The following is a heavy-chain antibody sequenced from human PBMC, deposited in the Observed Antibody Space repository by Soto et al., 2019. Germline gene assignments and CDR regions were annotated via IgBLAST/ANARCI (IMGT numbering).Heavy chain of an antibody. Sequence: QVQLVQSGAEVKKPGSSVKVSCKASGGTFSSYAISWVRQAPGQGPEWMGGIIPIFGTANYAQKFQGRVTITADESTSTAYMELSSLRSEDTAVYYCARSPSNPITMVRTYLDYWGQGTLVTVSS. CDR1: GGTFSSYA. D-gene: IGHD3-10*01. V-gene: IGHV1-69*01. CDR3: ARSPSNPITMVRTYLDY. J-gene: IGHJ4*02. CDR2: IIPIFGTA.